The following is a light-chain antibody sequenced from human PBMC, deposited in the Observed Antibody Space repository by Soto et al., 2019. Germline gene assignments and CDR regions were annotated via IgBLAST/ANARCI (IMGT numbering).Light chain of an antibody. J-gene: IGKJ5*01. CDR3: QQYGSSLEIT. Sequence: EIVLTQSPATLSSFPGDRVPLSCRARQSVSSSYLAWYQQKPGQAPRLLIYGASSRATGIPDRFSGSGSGTDFTLTISRLEPEDFAVYYCQQYGSSLEITFGQGTRLEIK. V-gene: IGKV3-20*01. CDR2: GAS. CDR1: QSVSSSY.